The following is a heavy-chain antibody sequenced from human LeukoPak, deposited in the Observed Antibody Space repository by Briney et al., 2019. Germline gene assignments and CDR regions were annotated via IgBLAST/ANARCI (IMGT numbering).Heavy chain of an antibody. V-gene: IGHV1-18*01. D-gene: IGHD5-18*01. CDR2: ISAYIGNT. CDR1: GYTSTSYG. CDR3: ARGAGYSYGYSPGGYYYYGMDV. Sequence: SAKASCKPSGYTSTSYGISWVRQAPGQGREWMGWISAYIGNTNYTQKLQGRVTMTTDTSTSTAYMELRSLRSDDTAVYYCARGAGYSYGYSPGGYYYYGMDVWGQGTTVTVSS. J-gene: IGHJ6*02.